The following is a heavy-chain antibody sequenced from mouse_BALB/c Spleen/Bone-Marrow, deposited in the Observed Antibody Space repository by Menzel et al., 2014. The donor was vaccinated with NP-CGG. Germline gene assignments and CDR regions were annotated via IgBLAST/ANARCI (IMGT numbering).Heavy chain of an antibody. CDR3: ARGTTVYYFDY. CDR1: GYAFTNYL. D-gene: IGHD1-1*01. CDR2: IYPGSGGT. V-gene: IGHV1-54*01. J-gene: IGHJ2*01. Sequence: QVQLKESGAELVRPGTSVKVSCKASGYAFTNYLIEWVKQRPGQGLEWIGVIYPGSGGTNYNEKFRDKATLTADKSSSTAYMQLSSLTSDDSAVYFRARGTTVYYFDYWGQGTTLTVSS.